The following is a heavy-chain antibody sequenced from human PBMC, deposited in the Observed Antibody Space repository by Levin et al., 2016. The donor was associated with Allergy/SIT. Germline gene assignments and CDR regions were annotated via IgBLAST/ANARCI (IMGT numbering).Heavy chain of an antibody. V-gene: IGHV5-51*01. D-gene: IGHD1-26*01. CDR2: IYPGDSDT. CDR3: ASLHREWDLLSPRGYFDY. Sequence: VRQMPGKGLEWMGIIYPGDSDTRYSPSFQGQVTISADKSIDTAYLQWSSLKASDTAMYYCASLHREWDLLSPRGYFDYWGQGTLVTVSS. J-gene: IGHJ4*02.